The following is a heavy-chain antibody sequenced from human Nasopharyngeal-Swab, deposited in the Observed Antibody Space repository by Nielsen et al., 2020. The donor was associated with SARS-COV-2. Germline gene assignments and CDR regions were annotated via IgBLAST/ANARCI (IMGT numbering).Heavy chain of an antibody. Sequence: ASVKVSCKASGYTFTGYYIHWVRQAPGQGPEWMGWINPKSGGTKYAQKLQGGVTMTRDTSISTAYLELSRLTSDDTAVYYCAKDRGGGGNSGPFDYWGQGILVTVSS. D-gene: IGHD4-23*01. V-gene: IGHV1-2*02. CDR1: GYTFTGYY. CDR3: AKDRGGGGNSGPFDY. CDR2: INPKSGGT. J-gene: IGHJ4*02.